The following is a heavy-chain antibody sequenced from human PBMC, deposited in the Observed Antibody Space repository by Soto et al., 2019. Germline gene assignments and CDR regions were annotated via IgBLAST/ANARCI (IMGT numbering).Heavy chain of an antibody. CDR3: ATQIDTVMVFRD. D-gene: IGHD5-18*01. CDR1: DKTFLSYG. CDR2: ISPYNGNT. J-gene: IGHJ4*02. V-gene: IGHV1-18*01. Sequence: QVQLVQSGAEVKKPGASVKVSCKASDKTFLSYGISWVRQGPGQGLEWMGWISPYNGNTKYAQKLQGRVTMTTDTSTSTANMELRSLRSDDTAVYYCATQIDTVMVFRDWGQGTLVTVSS.